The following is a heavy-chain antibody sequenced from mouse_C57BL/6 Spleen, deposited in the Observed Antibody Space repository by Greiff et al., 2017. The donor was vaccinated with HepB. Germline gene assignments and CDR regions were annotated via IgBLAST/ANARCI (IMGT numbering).Heavy chain of an antibody. V-gene: IGHV3-6*01. Sequence: EVQLVESGPGLVKPSQSLSLTCSVTGYSITSGYYWNWIRQFPGNKLEWMGYISYDGSNNYNPSLKNRISITRDTSKNQFFLKLNSVTTEDTATYYCARDYYYGSHGYFDVWGTGTTVTVSS. D-gene: IGHD1-1*01. J-gene: IGHJ1*03. CDR2: ISYDGSN. CDR1: GYSITSGYY. CDR3: ARDYYYGSHGYFDV.